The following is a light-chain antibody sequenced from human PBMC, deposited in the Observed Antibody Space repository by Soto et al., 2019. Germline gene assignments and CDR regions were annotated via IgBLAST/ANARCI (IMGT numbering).Light chain of an antibody. CDR2: DVS. Sequence: QSALTQPASVSGSPGQSITISCTGTSSDVGGFDYVSWYQQHPGKVTKLMVYDVSKRPSGVSNRFSGSKSGNTASLTISGLQAEDEADYYCSSYTSSSTRVFGGGTKLTVL. CDR3: SSYTSSSTRV. J-gene: IGLJ3*02. V-gene: IGLV2-14*01. CDR1: SSDVGGFDY.